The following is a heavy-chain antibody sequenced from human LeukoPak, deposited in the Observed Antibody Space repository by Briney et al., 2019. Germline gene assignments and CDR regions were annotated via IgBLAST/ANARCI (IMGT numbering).Heavy chain of an antibody. CDR1: GGSISSSSYY. Sequence: SETLSLTCTVSGGSISSSSYYWGWIRQPPGKGLEWIGEINHSGSTNYNPSLKSRVTISVDTSKNQFSLKLSSVTAADTAVYYCARVIPDYYDSSGYYLGGSDYWGQGTLVTVSS. J-gene: IGHJ4*02. V-gene: IGHV4-39*07. CDR2: INHSGST. CDR3: ARVIPDYYDSSGYYLGGSDY. D-gene: IGHD3-22*01.